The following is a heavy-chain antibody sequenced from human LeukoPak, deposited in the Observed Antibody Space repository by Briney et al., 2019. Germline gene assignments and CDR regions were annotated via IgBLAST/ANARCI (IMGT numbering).Heavy chain of an antibody. CDR1: GFTFTSSA. CDR2: IVVGSGNT. Sequence: SVKVSCKASGFTFTSSAMQWVRQARGQRLEWIGWIVVGSGNTNYAQKFQERVTITRDMSTSTAYMELSSLRSEDTAVYYCASLRLGDYPIGDDAFDIWGQGIMVTVSS. CDR3: ASLRLGDYPIGDDAFDI. J-gene: IGHJ3*02. D-gene: IGHD3-16*01. V-gene: IGHV1-58*02.